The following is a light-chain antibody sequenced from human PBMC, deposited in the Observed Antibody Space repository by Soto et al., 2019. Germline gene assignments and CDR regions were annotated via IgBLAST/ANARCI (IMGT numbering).Light chain of an antibody. CDR3: QQSSDWPLT. CDR1: QSVSSY. J-gene: IGKJ4*01. CDR2: DVS. V-gene: IGKV3-11*01. Sequence: EIVLTQSPATLSLSPGERATLSCRAGQSVSSYLAWYQQRPGQAPRLLIYDVSNGATGIPARFSGSGSGTDFTLTISSLEPEDFAVYYCQQSSDWPLTFGGGTKVEIK.